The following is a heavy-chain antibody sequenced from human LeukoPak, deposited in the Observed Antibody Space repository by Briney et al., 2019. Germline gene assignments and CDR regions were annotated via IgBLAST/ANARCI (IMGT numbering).Heavy chain of an antibody. CDR3: ARSELAFDI. CDR1: GGSISSSS. CDR2: ISSSSSYI. Sequence: ETLSLTCTVSGGSISSSSYYWGWIRQPPGKGLEWVSSISSSSSYIYYADSVKGRFTISRDNAKNSLYLQMNSLRAEDTAVYYCARSELAFDIWGQGTMVTVSS. V-gene: IGHV3-21*01. J-gene: IGHJ3*02. D-gene: IGHD1-26*01.